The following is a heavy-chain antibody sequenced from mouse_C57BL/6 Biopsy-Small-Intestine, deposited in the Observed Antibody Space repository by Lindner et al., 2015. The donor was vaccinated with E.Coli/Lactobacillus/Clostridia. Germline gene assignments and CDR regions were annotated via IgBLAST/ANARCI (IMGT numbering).Heavy chain of an antibody. D-gene: IGHD1-3*01. CDR3: ARDIDKVVDY. V-gene: IGHV1-20*01. CDR1: GYRFTTYG. J-gene: IGHJ4*01. CDR2: INAYNGHP. Sequence: SVKVSCKASGYRFTTYGISWVRQAPGQGLEWVGWINAYNGHPSYAQKFQGRVTMTTDTSTSTAYMELRSLKSDDTALYYCARDIDKVVDYWGQGTLVTVSS.